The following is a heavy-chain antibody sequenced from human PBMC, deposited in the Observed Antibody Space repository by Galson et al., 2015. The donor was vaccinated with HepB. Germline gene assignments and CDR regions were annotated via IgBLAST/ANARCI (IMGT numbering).Heavy chain of an antibody. D-gene: IGHD6-13*01. V-gene: IGHV5-51*01. CDR1: GYSFTSYW. CDR2: IYPGDSDT. CDR3: ARLTRSEQQLDMTSRYYFDY. J-gene: IGHJ4*02. Sequence: QSGAEVTKPGESLKISCKGSGYSFTSYWIGWVRQMPGKGLEWMGIIYPGDSDTRYSPSFQGQVTISADKSISTAYLQWSSLKASDTAMYYCARLTRSEQQLDMTSRYYFDYWGQGTLVTVSS.